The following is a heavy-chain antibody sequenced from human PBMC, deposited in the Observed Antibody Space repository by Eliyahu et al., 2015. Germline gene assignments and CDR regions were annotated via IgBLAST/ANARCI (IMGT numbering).Heavy chain of an antibody. CDR1: GFTFNDYA. J-gene: IGHJ4*02. CDR3: AKCLRYGSRSPFDY. D-gene: IGHD3-10*01. Sequence: EVQLLESGGGLVQPGGSLXLSCAAXGFTFNDYAXSWVRQAPGKGLEWISXISGSGGSSYYADSVKGRFTISRDNSKNTLYLHMASLRVEDTAVYYCAKCLRYGSRSPFDYWGQGALVTVAS. CDR2: ISGSGGSS. V-gene: IGHV3-23*01.